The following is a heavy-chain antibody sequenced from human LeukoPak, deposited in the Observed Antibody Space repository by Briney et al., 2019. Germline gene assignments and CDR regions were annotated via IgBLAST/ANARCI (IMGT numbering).Heavy chain of an antibody. J-gene: IGHJ4*02. CDR3: ARSSSGLPVN. V-gene: IGHV3-21*01. CDR1: GFTFSSYS. Sequence: PGGSLRLSCAASGFTFSSYSMNWVRQAPGKGLEWVSSISSSSSYIYYADSVKGRFTISRDNAKSSLYLQMNSLRAEDTAVYYCARSSSGLPVNWGQGTLVTVSS. CDR2: ISSSSSYI. D-gene: IGHD3-10*01.